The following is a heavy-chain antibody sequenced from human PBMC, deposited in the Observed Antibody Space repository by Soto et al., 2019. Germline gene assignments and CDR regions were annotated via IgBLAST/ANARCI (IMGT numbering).Heavy chain of an antibody. J-gene: IGHJ6*02. D-gene: IGHD5-18*01. CDR1: GFTFSSYA. V-gene: IGHV3-30-3*01. CDR3: ARDAYVDTAMVTWSYYYYGMDV. Sequence: GGSLRLSCAASGFTFSSYAMHWVRQAPGKGLEWVAVISYDGSNKYYADSVKGRFTISRDNSKNTLYLQMNSLRAEDTAVYYCARDAYVDTAMVTWSYYYYGMDVWGQGTTVTVSS. CDR2: ISYDGSNK.